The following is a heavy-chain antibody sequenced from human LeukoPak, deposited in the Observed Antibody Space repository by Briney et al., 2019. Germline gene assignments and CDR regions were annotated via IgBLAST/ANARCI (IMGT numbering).Heavy chain of an antibody. D-gene: IGHD3-22*01. CDR3: ARDRFYYDSSGYLDY. V-gene: IGHV3-33*01. CDR2: IWYDRSNK. CDR1: GFTFSSYG. J-gene: IGHJ4*02. Sequence: GGSLRLSCAASGFTFSSYGMHWVRQAPGKGLEWVAVIWYDRSNKYYADSVKGRFTISRDNSKNTLYLQMNSLRAEDTAVYYCARDRFYYDSSGYLDYWGQGTLVTVSS.